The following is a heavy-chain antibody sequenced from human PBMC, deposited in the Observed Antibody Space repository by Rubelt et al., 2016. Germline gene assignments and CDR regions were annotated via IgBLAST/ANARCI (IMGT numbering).Heavy chain of an antibody. V-gene: IGHV3-21*01. CDR3: ARDNHCTNGVCYITGYYYYGMDV. CDR2: ISSSSSYI. D-gene: IGHD2-8*01. J-gene: IGHJ6*02. Sequence: GSSISSSSSYIYYADSVKGRFTISRDNAKNSLYLQMNSLRAEDTAVYYCARDNHCTNGVCYITGYYYYGMDVWGQGTTVTVSS.